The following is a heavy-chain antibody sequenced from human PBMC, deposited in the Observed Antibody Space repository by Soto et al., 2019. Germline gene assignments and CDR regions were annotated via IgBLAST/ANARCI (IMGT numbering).Heavy chain of an antibody. J-gene: IGHJ4*02. D-gene: IGHD6-13*01. CDR2: ISSSSSYI. CDR3: ARDQRSSIWGDFDY. V-gene: IGHV3-21*01. Sequence: EVQLVESGGGLVKPGGSLRLSCAASGFTFSDYSMNWVRQAPGKGLEWVSSISSSSSYIYYADSVKGRFTVSRDNAKISLYLQMNSLRAEDTAIYYCARDQRSSIWGDFDYWGQGTLLAVSS. CDR1: GFTFSDYS.